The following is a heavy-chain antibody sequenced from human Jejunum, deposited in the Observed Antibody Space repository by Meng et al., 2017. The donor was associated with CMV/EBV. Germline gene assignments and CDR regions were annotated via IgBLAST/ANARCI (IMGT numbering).Heavy chain of an antibody. V-gene: IGHV4-39*01. CDR3: SGRGRYIRTFDY. D-gene: IGHD3-10*01. CDR2: NYNTSST. CDR1: GFTSYSSSYV. Sequence: QLQLHAAGPEKAGASVTVSCTGSGYGFTSYSSSYVRRCLGQALGRRRECIGNNYNTSSTHKHPSLNSLTTISVDTTKYQFPRKLRSVTAAETSAYRCSGRGRYIRTFDYWGQGTLVTVSS. J-gene: IGHJ4*02.